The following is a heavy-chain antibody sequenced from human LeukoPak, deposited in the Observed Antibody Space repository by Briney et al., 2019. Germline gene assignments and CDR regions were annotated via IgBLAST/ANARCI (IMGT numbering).Heavy chain of an antibody. D-gene: IGHD3-10*02. CDR1: GFTFSDYG. CDR2: IDSDGSGT. V-gene: IGHV3-74*01. J-gene: IGHJ4*02. CDR3: ARGRNVFVS. Sequence: GRSLRLSCAASGFTFSDYGMHWVRQAPGKGLVWVSRIDSDGSGTVYADSVMGRFTISRDNAKNTLYLQMNSLRAEDTAVYYCARGRNVFVSWGQGTLVTVSS.